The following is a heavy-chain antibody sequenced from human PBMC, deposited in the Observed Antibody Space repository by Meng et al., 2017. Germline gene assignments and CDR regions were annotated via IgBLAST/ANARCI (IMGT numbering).Heavy chain of an antibody. CDR1: GGPISSVGYY. Sequence: LRPPCTVTGGPISSVGYYWSWIRQHPGKGLEWIGYIYYSGSTYYNPSLKSRVTISVDTSKNQFSLKLSSVTAADTAVYYCASGYSSGWVDYWGQGTLVTVSS. CDR3: ASGYSSGWVDY. V-gene: IGHV4-31*03. D-gene: IGHD6-19*01. CDR2: IYYSGST. J-gene: IGHJ4*02.